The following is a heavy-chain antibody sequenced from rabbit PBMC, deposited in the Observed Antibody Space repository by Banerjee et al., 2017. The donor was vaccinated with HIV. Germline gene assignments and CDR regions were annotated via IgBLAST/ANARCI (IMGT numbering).Heavy chain of an antibody. CDR1: GFSFSSGYD. Sequence: QEQLVESGGGLVQPEGSLTLTCKASGFSFSSGYDMCWVRQAPGKGLEWIGCIYTGSGHIYYASWAKGRFTISKTSSTTVTLQMTSLTAADTATYFCARDRDYYTTGYAGYASATAYYYGMDLWGPGTLVTVS. D-gene: IGHD6-1*01. V-gene: IGHV1S45*01. CDR3: ARDRDYYTTGYAGYASATAYYYGMDL. CDR2: IYTGSGHI. J-gene: IGHJ6*01.